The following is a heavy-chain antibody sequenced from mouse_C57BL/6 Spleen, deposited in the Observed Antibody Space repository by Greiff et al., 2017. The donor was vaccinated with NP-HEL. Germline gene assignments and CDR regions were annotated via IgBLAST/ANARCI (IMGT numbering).Heavy chain of an antibody. CDR1: GYAFSSSW. J-gene: IGHJ3*01. V-gene: IGHV1-82*01. D-gene: IGHD2-3*01. CDR3: ARSKPDGPFAY. CDR2: IYPGDGDT. Sequence: QVQLQQSGPELVKPGASVKISCKASGYAFSSSWMNWVKQRPGKGLEWIGRIYPGDGDTNYNGKFKGKATLTADKSSSTAYMQLSSLTSEDSAVYFCARSKPDGPFAYWGQGTLVTVSA.